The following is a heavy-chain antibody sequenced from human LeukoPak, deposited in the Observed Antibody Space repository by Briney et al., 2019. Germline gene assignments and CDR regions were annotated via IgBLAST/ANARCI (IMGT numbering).Heavy chain of an antibody. Sequence: SETLSLTCTVSGASIRSYYWSWIRQPPGQGLEWIGYIYYSGNTNCNPSLESRVTISVDTSKNQFSLKLSSVTAADTAVYYCARAGSHCFDCWGQGTLVTVSS. V-gene: IGHV4-59*01. CDR3: ARAGSHCFDC. CDR2: IYYSGNT. J-gene: IGHJ4*02. D-gene: IGHD6-13*01. CDR1: GASIRSYY.